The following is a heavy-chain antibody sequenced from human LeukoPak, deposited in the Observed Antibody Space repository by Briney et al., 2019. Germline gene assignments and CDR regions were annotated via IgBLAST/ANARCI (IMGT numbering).Heavy chain of an antibody. CDR3: ARSGRGTYYYFDL. CDR1: GYSFTRYG. J-gene: IGHJ4*02. D-gene: IGHD1-26*01. CDR2: ISGSNGNT. Sequence: ASVRVSCKASGYSFTRYGISWVRQAPGQGLEWMGWISGSNGNTNYAEKFQGRVTMTTDTSTGTAYMDLRNMRFDDTAVYFCARSGRGTYYYFDLWGQGTLVTVSS. V-gene: IGHV1-18*01.